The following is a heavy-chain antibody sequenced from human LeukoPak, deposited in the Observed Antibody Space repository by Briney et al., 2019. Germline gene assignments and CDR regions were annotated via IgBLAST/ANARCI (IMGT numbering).Heavy chain of an antibody. D-gene: IGHD6-13*01. CDR2: INSDGSST. V-gene: IGHV3-74*01. CDR1: GFTFSSYW. Sequence: GGSLRLSCAASGFTFSSYWMHWVRQAPGKGLVWVPRINSDGSSTSYADSVKGRFTVSRDNAKNTLYLQMNSLRAEDTAVYYCARDPGYSSSGAFDIWGQGTMVTVSS. CDR3: ARDPGYSSSGAFDI. J-gene: IGHJ3*02.